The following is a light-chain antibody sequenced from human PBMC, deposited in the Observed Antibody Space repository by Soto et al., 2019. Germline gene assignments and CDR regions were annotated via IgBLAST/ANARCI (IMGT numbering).Light chain of an antibody. CDR3: SSYTSSSTVI. CDR1: SSDVGDYDY. J-gene: IGLJ2*01. V-gene: IGLV2-14*01. CDR2: EVT. Sequence: QSVLTQPASVSGSPGQSITISCTGTSSDVGDYDYVSWYQQHPGKAPKLMIYEVTTRPSGVSNRFSGSKSGNTASLTISGLQAEDEADYYCSSYTSSSTVIFGGGTKLTVL.